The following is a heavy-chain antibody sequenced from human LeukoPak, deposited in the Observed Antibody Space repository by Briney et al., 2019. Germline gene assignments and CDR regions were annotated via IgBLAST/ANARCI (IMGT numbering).Heavy chain of an antibody. CDR3: TTERYYALAY. CDR2: IKSRGDGRTT. D-gene: IGHD2-2*01. J-gene: IGHJ4*02. V-gene: IGHV3-15*01. Sequence: GGCLRLSCAVSGHTYHKAWLICVRHARGKGLVCVGRIKSRGDGRTTAYAAPVKGRFTISRDNSKNTLYLQMNSLKTEDTALYYCTTERYYALAYWGQGTLVTVSS. CDR1: GHTYHKAW.